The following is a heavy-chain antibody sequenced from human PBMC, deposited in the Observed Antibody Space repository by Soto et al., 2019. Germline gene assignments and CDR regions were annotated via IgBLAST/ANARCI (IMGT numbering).Heavy chain of an antibody. CDR2: IWYDGSNK. CDR3: VRDEGTAAAGPYYYYAMDV. J-gene: IGHJ6*02. CDR1: GFTFSRFG. Sequence: QVQLVESGGGVVQSGRSLRLSCAASGFTFSRFGMHWVRQAPGKGLEWVAVIWYDGSNKYYADSVKGRFTISRDNSKNTLYLQMNSLRAEDTAVYSCVRDEGTAAAGPYYYYAMDVWGQGTTVTVSS. D-gene: IGHD6-13*01. V-gene: IGHV3-33*01.